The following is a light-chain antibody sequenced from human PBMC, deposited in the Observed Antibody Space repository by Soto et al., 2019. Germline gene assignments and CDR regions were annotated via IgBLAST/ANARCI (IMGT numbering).Light chain of an antibody. V-gene: IGKV1-39*01. CDR1: QSISIY. J-gene: IGKJ1*01. Sequence: DIQMTQSPSSLSAFVGDRVTITCRASQSISIYLNWYQQKLGKAPKVLIYAPSTLESGVPSRFSGSGSGTEFTLTISRLQPEDSASYYCQQRYTTPWTFGQGNKVEIK. CDR3: QQRYTTPWT. CDR2: APS.